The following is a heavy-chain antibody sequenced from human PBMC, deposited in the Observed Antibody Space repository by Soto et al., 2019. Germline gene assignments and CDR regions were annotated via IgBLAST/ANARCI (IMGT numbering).Heavy chain of an antibody. Sequence: EVQLLESGGGLVQPGGSLRLSCVASGFTFSRYAMSWVRQAPGQGLEWVSPISGDGGSTYYADSVKGRFTISRDNSKNTLYLQMNSLRAEDTAVYYCAKGVHGDSSWYFDLWGRGTLVTVSS. CDR1: GFTFSRYA. V-gene: IGHV3-23*01. CDR2: ISGDGGST. CDR3: AKGVHGDSSWYFDL. J-gene: IGHJ2*01. D-gene: IGHD4-17*01.